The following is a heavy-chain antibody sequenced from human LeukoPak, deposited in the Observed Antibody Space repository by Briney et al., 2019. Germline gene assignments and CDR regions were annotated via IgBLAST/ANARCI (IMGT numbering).Heavy chain of an antibody. CDR1: GFTFSSYS. CDR2: ISSSSSTI. CDR3: ARHLTMIVVDHLDY. Sequence: AGGSLRLSCAASGFTFSSYSMKWVRQAPGGGGEWVSYISSSSSTIYYADSVKGRFTISRDNAKNSLYLQMNSLRAEDTAVYYCARHLTMIVVDHLDYWGQGTLVTVSS. V-gene: IGHV3-48*01. J-gene: IGHJ4*02. D-gene: IGHD3-22*01.